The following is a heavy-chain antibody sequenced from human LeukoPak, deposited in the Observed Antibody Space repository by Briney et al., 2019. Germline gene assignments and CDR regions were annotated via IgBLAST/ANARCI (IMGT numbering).Heavy chain of an antibody. Sequence: LTGGSLRLSCAASGFTFSNHWMHWVRQAPGKGLIWVSRINSDGSSTTYADSVKGRFTISRDNAKNTLYLQMNSLRAEDTAVYYCAREYDYVWGSYRAKQGGHYFDYWGQGTLVTVSS. D-gene: IGHD3-16*02. CDR3: AREYDYVWGSYRAKQGGHYFDY. V-gene: IGHV3-74*01. CDR2: INSDGSST. J-gene: IGHJ4*02. CDR1: GFTFSNHW.